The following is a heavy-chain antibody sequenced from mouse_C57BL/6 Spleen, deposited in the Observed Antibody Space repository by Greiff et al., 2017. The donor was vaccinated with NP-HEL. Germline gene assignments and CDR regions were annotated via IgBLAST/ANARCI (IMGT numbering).Heavy chain of an antibody. Sequence: QVQLQQPGAELVKPGASVKLSCKASGYTFTSYWMHWVKQRPGQGLEWIGMIHPNSGSTNYNEKFKSKATLTVDKSSSTAYMQLSSLTSEDSAVYYCARSRGYGSILFAYWGQGTLVTVSA. J-gene: IGHJ3*01. D-gene: IGHD1-1*01. V-gene: IGHV1-64*01. CDR1: GYTFTSYW. CDR3: ARSRGYGSILFAY. CDR2: IHPNSGST.